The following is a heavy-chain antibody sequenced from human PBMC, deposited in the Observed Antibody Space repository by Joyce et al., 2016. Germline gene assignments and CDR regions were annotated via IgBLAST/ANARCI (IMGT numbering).Heavy chain of an antibody. J-gene: IGHJ4*02. V-gene: IGHV3-33*01. CDR1: GFPFSTYD. D-gene: IGHD6-19*01. CDR2: LWDDGSNE. CDR3: ARVDGSGWFFDY. Sequence: QVQLVESGGGVVQPGESLRLSCAASGFPFSTYDMNWVRQAPGKGLEWVAALWDDGSNEYYADSVKGRFSIARDNSKHTVDLQMNSLRVEDTAVYYCARVDGSGWFFDYWGQGTLVTVSS.